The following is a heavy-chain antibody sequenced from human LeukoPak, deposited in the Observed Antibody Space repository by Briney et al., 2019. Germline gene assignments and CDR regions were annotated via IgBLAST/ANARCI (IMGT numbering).Heavy chain of an antibody. D-gene: IGHD3-10*01. Sequence: PGGSLRLSCTGSEFTFGDHAMSWVRQAPGKGLEWGGRIKSKTDGGTTDYAAPGRGRFTISRDDSKNTLYLQMNSLKTEDTAVYYCTTDPRLLWFGELLLDYWGQGTLVTVSS. J-gene: IGHJ4*02. CDR3: TTDPRLLWFGELLLDY. CDR1: EFTFGDHA. CDR2: IKSKTDGGTT. V-gene: IGHV3-15*01.